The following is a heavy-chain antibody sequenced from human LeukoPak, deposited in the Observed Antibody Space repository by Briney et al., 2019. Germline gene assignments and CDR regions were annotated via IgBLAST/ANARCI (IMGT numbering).Heavy chain of an antibody. CDR2: ISYDGSNK. V-gene: IGHV3-30*18. D-gene: IGHD6-19*01. Sequence: PGGSLRLSCAASGFTFSSYGMHWVRQAPGKGLEWVAVISYDGSNKYYADSVKGRFTISRDNSKNTLYLQMNSLRAEDTAVYYCAKDDGLVLGGYYYGMDVWGQGTTVTVSS. CDR3: AKDDGLVLGGYYYGMDV. CDR1: GFTFSSYG. J-gene: IGHJ6*02.